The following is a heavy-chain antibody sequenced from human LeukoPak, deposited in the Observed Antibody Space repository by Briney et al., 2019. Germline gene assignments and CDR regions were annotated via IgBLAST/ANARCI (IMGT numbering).Heavy chain of an antibody. CDR1: GGSFSGYY. CDR3: ARSPHIWFAERGWFDP. D-gene: IGHD3-10*01. J-gene: IGHJ5*02. Sequence: SETLSLTCAVYGGSFSGYYWSWIRQPPGKGLEWIGSIYYSGSTSYNPSLKSRVTMTVDTSKSQFSLKLSSVTAADTAVYFCARSPHIWFAERGWFDPWGQGTLVTVSS. CDR2: IYYSGST. V-gene: IGHV4-34*01.